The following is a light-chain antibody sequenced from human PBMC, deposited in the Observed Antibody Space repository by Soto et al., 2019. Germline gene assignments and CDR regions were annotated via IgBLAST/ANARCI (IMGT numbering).Light chain of an antibody. CDR3: QQRGDGPPFT. CDR1: QSVSNY. V-gene: IGKV3-11*01. J-gene: IGKJ3*01. Sequence: ETVLTQSPATLSLSPGERATLSCRASQSVSNYLAWYQQKPGQAPRLLIYDASNRATGIPARFTGSGSGTDFTLTLSSLEPEDFAVYYCQQRGDGPPFTFGPGTTVDIK. CDR2: DAS.